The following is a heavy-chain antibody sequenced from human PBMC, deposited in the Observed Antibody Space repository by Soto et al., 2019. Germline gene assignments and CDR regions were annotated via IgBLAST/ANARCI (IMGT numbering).Heavy chain of an antibody. V-gene: IGHV1-2*02. CDR2: INPNSGGT. D-gene: IGHD3-3*01. CDR1: GYTFTCYY. J-gene: IGHJ4*02. Sequence: ASVKVSCKASGYTFTCYYMHWVRQAPGQGLEWMGWINPNSGGTNYAQKFQGRVTMTRDTSISTAYMELSRLRSDDTAVYYCARLGYDFWSGYYVDRQYYFDYWGQGTLVTVPS. CDR3: ARLGYDFWSGYYVDRQYYFDY.